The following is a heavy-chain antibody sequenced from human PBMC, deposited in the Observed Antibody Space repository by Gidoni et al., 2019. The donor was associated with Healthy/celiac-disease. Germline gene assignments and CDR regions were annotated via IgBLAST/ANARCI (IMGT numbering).Heavy chain of an antibody. J-gene: IGHJ4*02. Sequence: VQLVESGGGVVQPGRSLRLSWAASGFTFSSCGMHWVRQAPGKGLGWVAVISYDGSNKYYADSVNGRFTISRDNSKNTLYLQMNSLRAEDTAVYYCAKDRAYCGGDCYPRGYFDYWGQGTLVTVSS. CDR2: ISYDGSNK. D-gene: IGHD2-21*02. V-gene: IGHV3-30*18. CDR3: AKDRAYCGGDCYPRGYFDY. CDR1: GFTFSSCG.